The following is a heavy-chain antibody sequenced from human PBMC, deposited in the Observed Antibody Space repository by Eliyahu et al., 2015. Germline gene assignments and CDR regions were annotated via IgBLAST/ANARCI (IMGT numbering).Heavy chain of an antibody. CDR2: IIPIFGTP. CDR3: AREYNWNDGDYNYYYGMDV. V-gene: IGHV1-69*01. Sequence: QVQLVQSGAEVKKPGSSVKVSCKASGCXFSRYAISWVRQAPGQGLEWMGGIIPIFGTPNYAQKFQGRVTITADESTSTAYMELSSLRSEDTAVYYCAREYNWNDGDYNYYYGMDVWGQGTTVTVSS. J-gene: IGHJ6*02. CDR1: GCXFSRYA. D-gene: IGHD1-20*01.